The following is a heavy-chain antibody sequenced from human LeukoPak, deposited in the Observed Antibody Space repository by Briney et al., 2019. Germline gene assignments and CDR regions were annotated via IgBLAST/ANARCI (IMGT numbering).Heavy chain of an antibody. V-gene: IGHV3-15*01. D-gene: IGHD3-22*01. Sequence: PRRSLRLSCAASGFTFCNAWMSWVRQAPGQGLEWVGRITIKTDGGTTDYAAPVNGRLTISRDDSKNTLYLQMNSLKTEDTAVYYCTTDLPYDSSGYQPWGQGTLVTVSS. J-gene: IGHJ5*02. CDR2: ITIKTDGGTT. CDR1: GFTFCNAW. CDR3: TTDLPYDSSGYQP.